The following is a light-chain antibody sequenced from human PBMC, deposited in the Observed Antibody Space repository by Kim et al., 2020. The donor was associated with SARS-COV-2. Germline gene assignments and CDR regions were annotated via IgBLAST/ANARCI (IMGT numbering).Light chain of an antibody. J-gene: IGLJ1*01. CDR1: SSDVGAYTY. CDR3: NSYTGSTTYV. CDR2: NVN. Sequence: QSALTQPASVSGSPGQSITISCTGTSSDVGAYTYVSWYQQHPCKAPKLMIYNVNNRPSGVSDRFSGSKSGNTASLTISGLQAEDEADYYCNSYTGSTTYVLGTGTKVTVL. V-gene: IGLV2-14*03.